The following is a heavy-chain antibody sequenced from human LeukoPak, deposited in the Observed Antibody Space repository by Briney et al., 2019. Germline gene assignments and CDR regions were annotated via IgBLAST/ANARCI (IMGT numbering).Heavy chain of an antibody. CDR2: VSGDGSTT. V-gene: IGHV3-74*03. J-gene: IGHJ3*02. CDR1: GFTFISFW. D-gene: IGHD1-1*01. Sequence: GGSLRLSCAASGFTFISFWMHWVRQAPGKGLGWVSRVSGDGSTTTYADSVKGRFTISRDNAKNTLYLQMNSLRPEDTAVYYCVRHNAARAFDIWGQGTMVIVSS. CDR3: VRHNAARAFDI.